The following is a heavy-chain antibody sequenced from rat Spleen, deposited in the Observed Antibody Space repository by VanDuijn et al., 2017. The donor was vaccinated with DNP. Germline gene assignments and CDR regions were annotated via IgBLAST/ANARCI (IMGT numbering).Heavy chain of an antibody. D-gene: IGHD1-11*01. V-gene: IGHV5-19*01. CDR2: IIASGGCT. J-gene: IGHJ2*01. CDR3: TTDFERGY. Sequence: EVQLVESGGGLVQPGRSLRLSCAASGFTFSYYGMAWVRQAPRKGLEWVASIIASGGCTSYRDSVKGRFTISRDNAKSTLYLQMDSLRSEDTATYYCTTDFERGYWGQGVMVTVSS. CDR1: GFTFSYYG.